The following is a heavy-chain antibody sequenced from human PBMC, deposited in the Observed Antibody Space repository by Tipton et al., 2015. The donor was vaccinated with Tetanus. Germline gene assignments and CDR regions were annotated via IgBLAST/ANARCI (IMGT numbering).Heavy chain of an antibody. CDR2: ISGSGGST. CDR1: GFTFSSYA. CDR3: AKARTGYSYNWFDP. J-gene: IGHJ5*02. Sequence: AASGFTFSSYAMSWVRQAPGKGLEWVSAISGSGGSTYYADSVKGRFTISRDNSKNTLYLQMNSLRAEDTAVYYCAKARTGYSYNWFDPWGQGTLVTVSS. D-gene: IGHD3/OR15-3a*01. V-gene: IGHV3-23*01.